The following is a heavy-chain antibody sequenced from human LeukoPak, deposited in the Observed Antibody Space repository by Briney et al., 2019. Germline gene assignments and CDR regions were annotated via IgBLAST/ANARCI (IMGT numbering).Heavy chain of an antibody. D-gene: IGHD4-23*01. Sequence: PGGSLRLSCAASGFTFSSYGMHWVRQAPGKGLEWVAFIRYDGSNKYYADSVKGRFTISRDNAKNSLYLQMNSLRAEDTAVYYCARGTPTVVTEYFDYWGQGTLVTVSS. V-gene: IGHV3-30*02. CDR1: GFTFSSYG. CDR3: ARGTPTVVTEYFDY. CDR2: IRYDGSNK. J-gene: IGHJ4*02.